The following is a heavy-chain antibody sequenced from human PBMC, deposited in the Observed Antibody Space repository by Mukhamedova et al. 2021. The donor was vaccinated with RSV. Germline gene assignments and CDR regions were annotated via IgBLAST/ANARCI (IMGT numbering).Heavy chain of an antibody. J-gene: IGHJ6*02. D-gene: IGHD3-10*01. CDR2: IYSGGST. Sequence: VRQAPGKGLEWVSIIYSGGSTYYADSVKGRFTISRDNSKNTLYLQMNSLRAEDTAVYYCARRSRVRGVYYYYGMDVWGQGTTV. V-gene: IGHV3-53*01. CDR3: ARRSRVRGVYYYYGMDV.